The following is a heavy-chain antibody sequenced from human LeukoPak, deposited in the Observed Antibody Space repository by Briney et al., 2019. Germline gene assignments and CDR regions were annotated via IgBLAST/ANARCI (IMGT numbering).Heavy chain of an antibody. CDR1: GFSITTRGMC. CDR2: IDWDDDK. D-gene: IGHD5-24*01. J-gene: IGHJ4*02. Sequence: SGPTLVNPTQTLTLTCTFSGFSITTRGMCVSWIRQPPGQALEWLARIDWDDDKYYSTPLKTRITISQDTSQNQVVLTMTNMDPVDTAMYYCVRLPCRHGYNPVWGQGTLVTVSS. V-gene: IGHV2-70*11. CDR3: VRLPCRHGYNPV.